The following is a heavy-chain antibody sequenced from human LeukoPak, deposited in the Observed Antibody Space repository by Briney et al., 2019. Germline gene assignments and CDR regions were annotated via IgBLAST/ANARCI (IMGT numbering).Heavy chain of an antibody. CDR3: ARGGWSLDS. CDR1: GGSISTIY. V-gene: IGHV4-59*01. J-gene: IGHJ4*02. CDR2: IHYSGST. Sequence: PSETLSLTCTVSGGSISTIYWSWIRQPPGKGLEWIGCIHYSGSTNYNPSLKSRVIMSVDTSTNQFSLRLSSVTAADTAVYYCARGGWSLDSWGLGTLVTVSS.